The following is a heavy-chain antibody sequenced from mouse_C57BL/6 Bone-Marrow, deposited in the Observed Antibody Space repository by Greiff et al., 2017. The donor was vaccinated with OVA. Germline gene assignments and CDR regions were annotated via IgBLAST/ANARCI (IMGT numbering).Heavy chain of an antibody. CDR3: TKGSRDLDY. Sequence: VQLQQSGAELVRPGASVKLSCTASGFNIKDDYMHWVKQRPEQGLEWIGWIDPENGDTEYASKFQGKATITADPSSNTAYLQLSSLTSEDTAVYYCTKGSRDLDYWGQGTTLTVSS. CDR1: GFNIKDDY. J-gene: IGHJ2*01. V-gene: IGHV14-4*01. CDR2: IDPENGDT. D-gene: IGHD1-1*01.